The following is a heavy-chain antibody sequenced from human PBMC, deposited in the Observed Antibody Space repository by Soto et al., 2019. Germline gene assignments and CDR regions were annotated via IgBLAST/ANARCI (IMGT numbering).Heavy chain of an antibody. J-gene: IGHJ4*02. D-gene: IGHD3-10*01. CDR2: IHYSGST. V-gene: IGHV4-39*01. CDR3: ESYYSVSGDYRYFDY. Sequence: SETLSLTCTVSGDSISSSTYYWGWIRQSPGKGLEWIGNIHYSGSTYYNPSLKSRVTISVDTSKNQFSLKLSSVTAADTAVYYCESYYSVSGDYRYFDYWGQGTLVTVSS. CDR1: GDSISSSTYY.